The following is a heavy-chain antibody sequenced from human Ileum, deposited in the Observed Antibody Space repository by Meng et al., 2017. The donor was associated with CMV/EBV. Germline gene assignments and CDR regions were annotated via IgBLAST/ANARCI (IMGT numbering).Heavy chain of an antibody. V-gene: IGHV3-53*01. CDR1: GFIVSSNF. D-gene: IGHD1-1*01. CDR3: ARGYGDY. CDR2: IYTGGST. Sequence: EVKLVESGGGLTQPGGSLRLSCAASGFIVSSNFMNWVRQAPGKGLEWVSVIYTGGSTYYADSVKGRFTISRDNSKNTLYLQMNSLRAEDTAVYYCARGYGDYWGQGTLVTVSS. J-gene: IGHJ4*02.